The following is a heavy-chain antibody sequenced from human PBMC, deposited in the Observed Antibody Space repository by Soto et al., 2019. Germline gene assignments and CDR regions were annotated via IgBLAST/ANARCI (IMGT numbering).Heavy chain of an antibody. J-gene: IGHJ4*02. CDR2: ISAYNGNT. D-gene: IGHD2-21*01. CDR1: GYTVTSDG. CDR3: ARDDSYYFDY. V-gene: IGHV1-18*04. Sequence: PSVKVAWKASGYTVTSDGISWVREAPGQGLEWMGWISAYNGNTNYAQKLQGRVTMTTDTSTSTAYMELRSLRSDDTAVYYCARDDSYYFDYWGQGTLVTVSS.